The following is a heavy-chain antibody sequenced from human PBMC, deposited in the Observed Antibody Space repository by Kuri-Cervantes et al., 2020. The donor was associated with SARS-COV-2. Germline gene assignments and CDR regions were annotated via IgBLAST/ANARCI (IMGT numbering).Heavy chain of an antibody. CDR2: IYCSGST. Sequence: SDTLTHTCTDAGGSISSHYWSWIRQPPGKGLEWIGYIYCSGSTNYNPSLESRVTISVDTSKNQFSLKLSSVTAADTAVYYCARGGELERRYYYYYMDVWGNGTMVTVSS. V-gene: IGHV4-59*11. CDR3: ARGGELERRYYYYYMDV. CDR1: GGSISSHY. J-gene: IGHJ6*03. D-gene: IGHD1-1*01.